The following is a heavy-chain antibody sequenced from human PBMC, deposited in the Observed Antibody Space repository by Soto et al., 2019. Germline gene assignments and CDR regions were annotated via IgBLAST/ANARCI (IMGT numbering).Heavy chain of an antibody. CDR2: ISYDGSNK. J-gene: IGHJ6*02. D-gene: IGHD3-3*01. Sequence: GGSLRLSCAASGFPFSSYGMHWVRQAPGKGLEWVAVISYDGSNKYYADSVKGRFTISRDNSKNTLYLQINSLRAEDTAVYYCAKDPSYYDFWSGYYVGYYYYGMDVWGQGTTVTVSS. CDR3: AKDPSYYDFWSGYYVGYYYYGMDV. V-gene: IGHV3-30*18. CDR1: GFPFSSYG.